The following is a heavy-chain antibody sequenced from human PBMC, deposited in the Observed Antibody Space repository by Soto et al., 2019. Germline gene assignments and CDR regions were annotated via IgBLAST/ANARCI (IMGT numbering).Heavy chain of an antibody. CDR2: ISSSSSYI. CDR3: ARRDGDWLPY. V-gene: IGHV3-21*01. D-gene: IGHD2-21*01. J-gene: IGHJ4*02. CDR1: GFTFSSYS. Sequence: EVQLVESGGGLVKPGGSLRLSCAASGFTFSSYSMNWVRQAPGKGLEWVSSISSSSSYIYYADSVKGRFTISRDNAKNSMYLQMNSLRAEDTAVYYCARRDGDWLPYWGQGTLVTVSS.